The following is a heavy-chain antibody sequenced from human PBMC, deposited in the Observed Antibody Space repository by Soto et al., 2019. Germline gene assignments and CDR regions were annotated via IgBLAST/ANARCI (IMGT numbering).Heavy chain of an antibody. CDR1: GGTFSSYA. CDR2: IIPIFGTA. J-gene: IGHJ4*02. V-gene: IGHV1-69*13. Sequence: ASVKVSCKASGGTFSSYAISWVRQAPGQRLEWMGGIIPIFGTAKYAQKFQGRVTITADESTSTAYMELSSLRSEDTAVYYCASLLRGYSGTGDYWGQGTLVTVSS. D-gene: IGHD5-12*01. CDR3: ASLLRGYSGTGDY.